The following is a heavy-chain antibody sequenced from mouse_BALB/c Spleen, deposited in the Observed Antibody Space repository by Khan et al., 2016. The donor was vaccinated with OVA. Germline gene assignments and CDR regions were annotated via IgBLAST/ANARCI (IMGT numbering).Heavy chain of an antibody. CDR3: ARDYWNVFAY. V-gene: IGHV14-3*02. J-gene: IGHJ3*01. D-gene: IGHD1-1*01. Sequence: VQLQQPGAELVKPGASVKLSCTASGFNIKDTYMHWVKQRPEQGLEWIGRIDPANGYTKYDPKFQGQAPITADTSSNTAYLQLSSLTSADTPVYCGARDYWNVFAYWGQGTLVTVSA. CDR2: IDPANGYT. CDR1: GFNIKDTY.